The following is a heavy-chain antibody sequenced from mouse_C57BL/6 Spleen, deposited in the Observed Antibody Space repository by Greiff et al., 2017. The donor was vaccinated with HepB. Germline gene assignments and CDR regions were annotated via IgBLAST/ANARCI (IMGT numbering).Heavy chain of an antibody. CDR3: ARGNYGSSYLWYFDV. CDR1: GYTFTSYW. J-gene: IGHJ1*03. D-gene: IGHD1-1*01. CDR2: IDPSDSYT. Sequence: VQLQQPGAELVKPGASVKLSCKASGYTFTSYWMQWVKQRPGQGLEWIGEIDPSDSYTNYNQKFKGKATLTVDTSSSTAYMQLSSLTSEDSAVYYCARGNYGSSYLWYFDVWGTGTTVTVSS. V-gene: IGHV1-50*01.